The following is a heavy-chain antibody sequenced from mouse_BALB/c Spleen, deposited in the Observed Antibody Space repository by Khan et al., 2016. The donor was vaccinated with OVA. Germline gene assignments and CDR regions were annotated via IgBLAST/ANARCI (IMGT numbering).Heavy chain of an antibody. Sequence: EVQLQESGPDLVKTGASVKISCKASGYSFTAYYMNWVKLSHGKSLECLGRINPNTDNTNYNQKFKGKAILTVDSSSSTVYMELRSLTSEYSAVYLCARGYDFIAYWGQGTLVTVSA. CDR2: INPNTDNT. D-gene: IGHD2-14*01. CDR3: ARGYDFIAY. CDR1: GYSFTAYY. J-gene: IGHJ3*01. V-gene: IGHV1-26*01.